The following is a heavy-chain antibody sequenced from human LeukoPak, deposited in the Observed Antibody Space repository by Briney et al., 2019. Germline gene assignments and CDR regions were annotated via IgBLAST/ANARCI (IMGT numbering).Heavy chain of an antibody. CDR2: ISAYNGNT. Sequence: ASVKVSCKASGYTFTSYGISWVRQAPGQGLEWMGWISAYNGNTNYAQKLQGRVTMTTDTSTSTAYMELRSLRSDDTAVYYCAREPVSSISGWSNDYWGQGTLVTVSS. J-gene: IGHJ4*02. CDR1: GYTFTSYG. V-gene: IGHV1-18*01. CDR3: AREPVSSISGWSNDY. D-gene: IGHD6-19*01.